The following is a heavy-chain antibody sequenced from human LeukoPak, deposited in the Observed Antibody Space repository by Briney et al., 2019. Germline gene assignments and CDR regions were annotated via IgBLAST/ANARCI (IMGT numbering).Heavy chain of an antibody. CDR2: IKQDGSEK. CDR3: AREYSSGGDYAFDY. D-gene: IGHD4-17*01. J-gene: IGHJ4*02. V-gene: IGHV3-7*01. CDR1: GFTFSSYW. Sequence: GGSLRLSCAASGFTFSSYWMSWVRQAPGRGLEWVANIKQDGSEKYYVDSVKGRFTISRDNAKNSLYLQMNSLRAEDTAVYYCAREYSSGGDYAFDYWGQGNLLTVSS.